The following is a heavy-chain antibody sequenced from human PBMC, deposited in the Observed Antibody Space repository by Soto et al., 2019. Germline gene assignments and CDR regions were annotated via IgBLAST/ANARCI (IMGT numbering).Heavy chain of an antibody. D-gene: IGHD1-7*01. J-gene: IGHJ4*02. Sequence: PSEALSLTCAVSGGSFTSNNWWTWFRQPPGQGLEWIGEIYRTGSTNYNPSLKSRVTISLDKSENQFSLKVTSLTAADTAVYYCASRDPGTSVDYWGQGTLVTSPQ. CDR2: IYRTGST. CDR3: ASRDPGTSVDY. CDR1: GGSFTSNNW. V-gene: IGHV4-4*02.